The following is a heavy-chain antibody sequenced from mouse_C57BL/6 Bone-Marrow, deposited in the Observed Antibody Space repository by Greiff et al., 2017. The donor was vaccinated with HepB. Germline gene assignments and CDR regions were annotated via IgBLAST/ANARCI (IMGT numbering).Heavy chain of an antibody. Sequence: DVKLQESGPGLVKPSQSLSLTCSVTGYSITSGYYWNWIRQFPGNKLEWMGYISYDGSNNYNPSLKNRISITRDTSKNQFFLKLNSVTTEDTATYYCARALIYYYGSSSYWYFDVWGTGTTVTVSS. CDR1: GYSITSGYY. CDR2: ISYDGSN. J-gene: IGHJ1*03. CDR3: ARALIYYYGSSSYWYFDV. V-gene: IGHV3-6*01. D-gene: IGHD1-1*01.